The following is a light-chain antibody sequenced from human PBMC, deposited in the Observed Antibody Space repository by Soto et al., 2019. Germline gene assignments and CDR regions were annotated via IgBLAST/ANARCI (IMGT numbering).Light chain of an antibody. CDR1: QSISNN. CDR2: GAS. Sequence: EIVMTQSPATLSVSPGERATLSCRAGQSISNNLAWYQQKPGQAPRLLIYGASTRATGIPARFTGSGSGTEFTLTISSLQSEDFAVYYCQQYSNLPRTFGQGTKVDIK. CDR3: QQYSNLPRT. J-gene: IGKJ1*01. V-gene: IGKV3-15*01.